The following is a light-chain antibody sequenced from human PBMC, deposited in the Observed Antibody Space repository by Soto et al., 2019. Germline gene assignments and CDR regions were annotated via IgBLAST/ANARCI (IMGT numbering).Light chain of an antibody. V-gene: IGKV3D-20*02. Sequence: EVVMTQFPATLSVSPGERATLSCRASQSVSSSYLAWYQQKPGQPPRLLIYGASNRATGIPARFSGSGSGTDFTLTIRNLEPEDFAVYYCQQRSNWPANFGQGTRLEIK. CDR1: QSVSSSY. CDR2: GAS. CDR3: QQRSNWPAN. J-gene: IGKJ5*01.